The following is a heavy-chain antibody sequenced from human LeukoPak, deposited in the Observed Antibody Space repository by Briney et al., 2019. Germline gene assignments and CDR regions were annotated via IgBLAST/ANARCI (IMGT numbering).Heavy chain of an antibody. Sequence: PGRSLRLSCAASGFTFDDYAMHWVRQAPGKGLEWVSGISWNSGSIGYADSVKGRFTISRDNAKNSLYLQMNSLRAEDTALYYCAKAGSFYYYYGMDVGGQGTTVTVSS. V-gene: IGHV3-9*01. CDR2: ISWNSGSI. J-gene: IGHJ6*02. CDR3: AKAGSFYYYYGMDV. CDR1: GFTFDDYA.